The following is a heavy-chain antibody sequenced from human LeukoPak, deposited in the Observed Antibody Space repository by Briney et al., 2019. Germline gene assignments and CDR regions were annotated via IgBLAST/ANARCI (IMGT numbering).Heavy chain of an antibody. CDR3: ARDVGEYCSSTSCYASDY. CDR2: ISAYNGNT. J-gene: IGHJ4*02. D-gene: IGHD2-2*01. CDR1: GYTFTSYG. V-gene: IGHV1-18*01. Sequence: ASVKVSCKASGYTFTSYGISWVRQAPGQGLEWMGWISAYNGNTNYAQKFQGRVTMTRDTSIRTFYMELSRLRSDDTAVYYCARDVGEYCSSTSCYASDYWGQGTLVTVSS.